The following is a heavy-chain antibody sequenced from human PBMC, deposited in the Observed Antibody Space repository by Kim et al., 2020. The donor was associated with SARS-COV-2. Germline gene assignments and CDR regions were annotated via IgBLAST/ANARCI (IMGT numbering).Heavy chain of an antibody. CDR3: ASLGPTRIAAALGWFDP. Sequence: SETLSLTCTVSGGSISSYYWSWIRQPPGKGLEWIGYIYYSGSTNYNPSLKSRVTISVDTSKNQFSLKLSSVTAAGTAVYYCASLGPTRIAAALGWFDPWGQGTLVTVSS. CDR2: IYYSGST. CDR1: GGSISSYY. D-gene: IGHD6-13*01. V-gene: IGHV4-59*01. J-gene: IGHJ5*02.